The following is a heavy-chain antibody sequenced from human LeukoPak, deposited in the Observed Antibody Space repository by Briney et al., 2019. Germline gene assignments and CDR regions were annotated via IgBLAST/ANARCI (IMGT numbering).Heavy chain of an antibody. CDR1: GFTFNSYA. CDR2: IYVGGST. CDR3: TRAALNDYAAN. Sequence: GGSLRLSCAASGFTFNSYAMSWVRQAPGKGLEWVSMIYVGGSTFYAGSVKGRFTISRDNSKNTLHLQMDSLRAEDTAIYYCTRAALNDYAANWGQGSLVTVSS. D-gene: IGHD4-17*01. J-gene: IGHJ4*02. V-gene: IGHV3-23*03.